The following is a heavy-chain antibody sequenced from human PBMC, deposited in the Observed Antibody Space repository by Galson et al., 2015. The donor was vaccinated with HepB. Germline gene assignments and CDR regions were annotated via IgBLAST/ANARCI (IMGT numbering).Heavy chain of an antibody. J-gene: IGHJ3*02. CDR1: GFTFDDYT. CDR2: ISWDGGST. V-gene: IGHV3-43*01. D-gene: IGHD2-2*01. Sequence: SLRLSCAASGFTFDDYTMHWVRQAPGKGLEWVSLISWDGGSTYYADSVKGRFTTSRDNSKNSLYLQMNSLRTEDTALYYCAKVFPAAIEDDAFDIWGQGTMVTVSS. CDR3: AKVFPAAIEDDAFDI.